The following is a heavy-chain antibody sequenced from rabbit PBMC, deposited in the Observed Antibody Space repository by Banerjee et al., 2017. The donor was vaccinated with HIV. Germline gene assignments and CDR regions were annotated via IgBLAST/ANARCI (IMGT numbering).Heavy chain of an antibody. CDR1: GFSFSNKCV. J-gene: IGHJ4*01. Sequence: QEQLEESGGDLVKPEGSLTLTCTASGFSFSNKCVMCWVRQAPGKGLEWIACIYTGSSGSTDYANWAKGRFTISEASSTTVTLQMTSLTAADTATYFCARGWITMTMNLWGPGTLVTVS. V-gene: IGHV1S45*01. CDR2: IYTGSSGST. D-gene: IGHD2-1*01. CDR3: ARGWITMTMNL.